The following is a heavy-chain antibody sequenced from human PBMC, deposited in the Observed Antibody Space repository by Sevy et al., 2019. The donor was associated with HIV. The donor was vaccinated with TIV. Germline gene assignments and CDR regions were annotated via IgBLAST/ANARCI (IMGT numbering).Heavy chain of an antibody. J-gene: IGHJ4*02. Sequence: GGSLRLSCAASGFTFSTYWMNWVRQAPGRGLVWVSRINSDESSDGGSTRYADCVKGRFTISRDNAKNALYLQMNSLRAEDTAVYYCARGAGNSGWGYYFDYWGQGTLVTVSS. CDR3: ARGAGNSGWGYYFDY. CDR2: INSDESSDGGST. CDR1: GFTFSTYW. D-gene: IGHD6-13*01. V-gene: IGHV3-74*01.